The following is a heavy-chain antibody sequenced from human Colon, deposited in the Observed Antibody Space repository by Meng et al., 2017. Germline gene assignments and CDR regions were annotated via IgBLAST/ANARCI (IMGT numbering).Heavy chain of an antibody. CDR3: ARDSGVSFYY. Sequence: HSGGGVPQPGGALRLSLAAPDSTLGTYASHCVSQTPGKGREWLTNILYTGGNKYYAESVTGSFSTSRTQSKNTLYQQMNSLRTESTAMHYCARDSGVSFYYCGQGTLVTVSS. CDR2: ILYTGGNK. D-gene: IGHD3-10*01. CDR1: DSTLGTYA. V-gene: IGHV3-33*01. J-gene: IGHJ4*02.